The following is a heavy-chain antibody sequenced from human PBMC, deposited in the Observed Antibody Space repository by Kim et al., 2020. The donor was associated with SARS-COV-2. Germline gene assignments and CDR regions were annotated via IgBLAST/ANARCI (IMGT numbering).Heavy chain of an antibody. CDR3: ARENSSGLAFDY. D-gene: IGHD3-22*01. Sequence: GGSLRLSCAASGFTFSSYGMHWVRQAPGKGLEWVAVIWYDGSNKYYADSVKGRFTISRDNSKNTLYLQMNSLRAEDTAVYYCARENSSGLAFDYWGQGTLVTVSS. J-gene: IGHJ4*02. CDR2: IWYDGSNK. CDR1: GFTFSSYG. V-gene: IGHV3-33*01.